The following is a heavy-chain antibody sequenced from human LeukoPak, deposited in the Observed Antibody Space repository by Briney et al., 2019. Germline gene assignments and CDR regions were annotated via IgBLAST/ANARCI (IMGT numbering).Heavy chain of an antibody. CDR1: GFTFDDNG. V-gene: IGHV3-20*04. Sequence: GGSLRLSCAASGFTFDDNGMSWVRQAPGKGLEWVSGLNWNGGTTGYADSVKGRFTISRDNAKNLLYLQMNSLRAEDTALYYCATHSYYYGSGSYPHYLDYWGQGTLVTVSS. J-gene: IGHJ4*02. CDR2: LNWNGGTT. CDR3: ATHSYYYGSGSYPHYLDY. D-gene: IGHD3-10*01.